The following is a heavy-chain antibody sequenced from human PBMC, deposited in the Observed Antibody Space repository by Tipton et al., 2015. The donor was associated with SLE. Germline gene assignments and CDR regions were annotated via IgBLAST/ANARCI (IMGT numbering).Heavy chain of an antibody. J-gene: IGHJ3*02. Sequence: QLVQSGGGLVQPGGSLRLSCAASGFSFNTFEMNWVRQAPGKGLEWISYISITGSTIYYADSVKGRFTISRDNAKHSLYLQMNSLRAEDTAVYYCARVRDGSGAFDIWGQGTMVTVSS. CDR1: GFSFNTFE. CDR2: ISITGSTI. D-gene: IGHD3-10*01. CDR3: ARVRDGSGAFDI. V-gene: IGHV3-48*03.